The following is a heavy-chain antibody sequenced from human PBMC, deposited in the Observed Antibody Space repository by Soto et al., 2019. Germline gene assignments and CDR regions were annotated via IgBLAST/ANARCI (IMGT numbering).Heavy chain of an antibody. CDR3: ARDPRQHRYGSRGGGLDP. CDR1: GYSFITYG. CDR2: ISADDGET. Sequence: QVPLVQSGTEVKKPGASVKVSCKASGYSFITYGISWVRQAPGQGLEWMGWISADDGETNYAQKFQDRVTMTTDTYTTTAYLEPRSLRSDDTAVYYCARDPRQHRYGSRGGGLDPWGQGTLVTVSS. J-gene: IGHJ5*02. D-gene: IGHD5-18*01. V-gene: IGHV1-18*01.